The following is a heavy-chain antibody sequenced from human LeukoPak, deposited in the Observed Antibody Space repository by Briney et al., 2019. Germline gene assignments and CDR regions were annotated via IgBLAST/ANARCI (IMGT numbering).Heavy chain of an antibody. CDR3: ARAVPYDSSGYPGYAFDI. CDR2: IGTAGDT. V-gene: IGHV3-13*01. CDR1: GFTFSSYD. D-gene: IGHD3-22*01. J-gene: IGHJ3*02. Sequence: PGGSLRLSCAASGFTFSSYDMRWVRQATGKGLEWVSAIGTAGDTYYPGSVKGRFTISRENAKNSLYLQMNSLRAGDTAVYYCARAVPYDSSGYPGYAFDIWGQGTMVTVSS.